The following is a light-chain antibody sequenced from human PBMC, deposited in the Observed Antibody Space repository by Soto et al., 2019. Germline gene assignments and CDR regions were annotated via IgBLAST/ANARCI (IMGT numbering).Light chain of an antibody. CDR2: GNS. V-gene: IGLV1-40*01. CDR1: SSNIGAHYD. J-gene: IGLJ1*01. Sequence: QSVLTQPPSVSGAPGQRVTISCTGSSSNIGAHYDVHWYQQLPGTSPKLLIFGNSNRPSGVPDRFSASRSGSSASLAITGLQAEDEADYYCQSYDTSLSGSYVFGSGTKVTVL. CDR3: QSYDTSLSGSYV.